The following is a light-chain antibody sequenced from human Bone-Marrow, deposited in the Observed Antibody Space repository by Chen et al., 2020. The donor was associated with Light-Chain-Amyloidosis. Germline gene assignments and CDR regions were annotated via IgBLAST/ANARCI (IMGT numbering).Light chain of an antibody. CDR2: RDT. Sequence: SYELTQPPSVSVSPGQTARITCSGDDLPTKYAYWYQQKPGQAPVLVIHRDTERPSGSSERFSGSSSGTTATLTISGVQAGDEAAYHCQSADSSGTYEVIFGGGTKLTVL. CDR3: QSADSSGTYEVI. V-gene: IGLV3-25*03. CDR1: DLPTKY. J-gene: IGLJ2*01.